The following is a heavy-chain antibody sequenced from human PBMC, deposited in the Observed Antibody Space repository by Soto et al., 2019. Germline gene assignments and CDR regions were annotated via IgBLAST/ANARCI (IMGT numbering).Heavy chain of an antibody. Sequence: SETLSLTCTVSGGSISSGDYYLSWIRQVPGKVLEWIGYIYYSGSTYYNPSLKSRVAMSVDTSKNQFSLKLSSVTAADTAIYYCARGVRRPAPRRFDYAGQATLLTGFS. V-gene: IGHV4-31*03. CDR3: ARGVRRPAPRRFDY. CDR1: GGSISSGDYY. J-gene: IGHJ4*02. CDR2: IYYSGST. D-gene: IGHD2-2*01.